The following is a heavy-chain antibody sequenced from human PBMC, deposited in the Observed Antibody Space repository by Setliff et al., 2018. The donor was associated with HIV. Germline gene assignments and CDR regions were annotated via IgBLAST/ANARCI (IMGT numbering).Heavy chain of an antibody. CDR1: GYSFTNYW. CDR2: IFPGDSDT. V-gene: IGHV5-51*01. CDR3: ARLPTGDHHFDF. D-gene: IGHD7-27*01. Sequence: GESLKISCKGSGYSFTNYWIGWARQMPGKGLEWMGIIFPGDSDTRYSPAFQGQVTISADKSISTAYLHWSSLKASDTAMYFCARLPTGDHHFDFWGEGTLVTVSS. J-gene: IGHJ4*02.